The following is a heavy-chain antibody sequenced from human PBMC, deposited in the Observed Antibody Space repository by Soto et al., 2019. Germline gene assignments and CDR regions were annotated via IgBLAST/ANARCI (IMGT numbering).Heavy chain of an antibody. CDR2: IIPIFGTA. V-gene: IGHV1-69*13. J-gene: IGHJ4*02. CDR3: AARVTTSPNFDY. D-gene: IGHD4-17*01. CDR1: GGTFSSYA. Sequence: ASVKVSCKASGGTFSSYAISWVRQAPGQGLEWMGGIIPIFGTANYAQKFQGRVTITADESTSTAYMELSSLRSEDTAVYYCAARVTTSPNFDYWGQGTLVTVSS.